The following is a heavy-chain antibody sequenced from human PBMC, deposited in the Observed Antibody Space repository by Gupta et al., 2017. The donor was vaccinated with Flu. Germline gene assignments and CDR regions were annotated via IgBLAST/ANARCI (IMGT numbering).Heavy chain of an antibody. D-gene: IGHD1-1*01. J-gene: IGHJ4*02. CDR3: AQEGTKRGCTYFDD. Sequence: YADSVQGRFTISRDTAKNSLYLQMDSLRSEDTALYYCAQEGTKRGCTYFDDWGPGTLVTVSS. V-gene: IGHV3-9*01.